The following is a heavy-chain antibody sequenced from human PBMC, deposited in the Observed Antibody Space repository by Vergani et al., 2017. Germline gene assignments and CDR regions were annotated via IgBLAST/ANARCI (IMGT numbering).Heavy chain of an antibody. CDR2: INAGNGNT. D-gene: IGHD3-22*01. V-gene: IGHV1-3*01. J-gene: IGHJ4*02. Sequence: QVQLVQSGAEVKKPGASVKVSCKASGYTFTSYAMHWVRQAPGQRLEWMGWINAGNGNTKYSQKFQGRVTITADESTSTAYMELSSLRSEDTAVYYCARNQGYYDSSGYYLDYWGQGTLVTVSS. CDR3: ARNQGYYDSSGYYLDY. CDR1: GYTFTSYA.